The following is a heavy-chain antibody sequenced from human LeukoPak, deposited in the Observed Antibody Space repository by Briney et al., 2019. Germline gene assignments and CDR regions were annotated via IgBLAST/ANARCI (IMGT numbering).Heavy chain of an antibody. CDR2: IYHSGST. Sequence: SGTLSLTCAVSGASISSNNWWSWVRQPPGKGLEWIGKIYHSGSTNYNPSLKTRVTISVDKSKNQLSLKLSSVTAADTAVYYCARVAYSSTWSGLGWLDPWGQGTPVTVSS. CDR1: GASISSNNW. V-gene: IGHV4-4*02. D-gene: IGHD2-2*01. CDR3: ARVAYSSTWSGLGWLDP. J-gene: IGHJ5*02.